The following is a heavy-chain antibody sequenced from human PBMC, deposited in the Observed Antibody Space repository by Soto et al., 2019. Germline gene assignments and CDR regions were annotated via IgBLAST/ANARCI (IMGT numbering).Heavy chain of an antibody. J-gene: IGHJ4*02. CDR3: AREAQDYYFDY. V-gene: IGHV4-59*01. CDR2: VAYSGTT. CDR1: PGSISSSY. Sequence: QEQLQESGPGLVKPSETLTLSCTVSPGSISSSYWSWIRQPPGKGLEWIGHVAYSGTTKYNPSLKGRGSISVSSSKRQFSLRLSSVTAADTAAYYCAREAQDYYFDYWGQGILVTVSS. D-gene: IGHD6-6*01.